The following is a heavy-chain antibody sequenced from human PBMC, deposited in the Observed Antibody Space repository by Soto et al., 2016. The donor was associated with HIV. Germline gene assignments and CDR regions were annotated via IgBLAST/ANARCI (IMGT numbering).Heavy chain of an antibody. CDR3: SRSAHH. CDR2: MYNSGST. CDR1: GGSMASSVEY. J-gene: IGHJ4*02. Sequence: QVQLQESGPGLVKPSQTLSLTCTVSGGSMASSVEYWGWIRQPPGKGLEWIVSMYNSGSTYYSPSLKSRVTISVDTSKSQLFLKMNSVTAADTALYYCSRSAHHWGQGILVTVSS. V-gene: IGHV4-39*01.